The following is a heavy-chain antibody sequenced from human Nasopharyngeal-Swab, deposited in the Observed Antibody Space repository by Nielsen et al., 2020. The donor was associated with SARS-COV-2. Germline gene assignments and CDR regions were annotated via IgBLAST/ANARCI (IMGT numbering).Heavy chain of an antibody. J-gene: IGHJ4*02. D-gene: IGHD5-24*01. CDR2: MGRGGDI. V-gene: IGHV3-13*01. Sequence: GESLTISCAASGFTFRNNDMHWARQGTGKGLEWVSGMGRGGDIYYADSVKGRFTTSRDNDKSSLHLQMNNLRAGDSAVYYCVTGIDGWDYWGRGTLVTVSS. CDR3: VTGIDGWDY. CDR1: GFTFRNND.